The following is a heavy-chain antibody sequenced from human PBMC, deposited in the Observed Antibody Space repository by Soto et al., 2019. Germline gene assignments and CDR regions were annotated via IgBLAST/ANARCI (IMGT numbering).Heavy chain of an antibody. V-gene: IGHV3-30-3*01. J-gene: IGHJ6*02. D-gene: IGHD2-2*01. CDR2: ISYDGSNK. CDR1: GFTFSSYA. CDR3: ARDQRYAGTLLAGLVHEFVKDHDYGMDV. Sequence: GGSLRLSCAASGFTFSSYAMHWVRQAPGKGLEWVAVISYDGSNKYYADSVKGRFTISRDNSKNTLYLQMNSVRVEETGVDYWARDQRYAGTLLAGLVHEFVKDHDYGMDVWGQGTTVTVSS.